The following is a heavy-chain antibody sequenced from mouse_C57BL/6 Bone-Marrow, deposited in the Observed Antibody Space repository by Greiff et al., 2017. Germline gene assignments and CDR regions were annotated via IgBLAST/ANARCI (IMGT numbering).Heavy chain of an antibody. CDR3: TTRGKDYY. V-gene: IGHV14-4*01. Sequence: EVQLQQSGAELVRPGASVKLSCTASGFNIKDDYMHWVKQRPEQGLEWIGWIDPENGDTEYASKFQGKATITADTSSNTAYLQLSSLTSEDTAVYYCTTRGKDYYWGQGTTLTVSS. CDR1: GFNIKDDY. J-gene: IGHJ2*01. CDR2: IDPENGDT.